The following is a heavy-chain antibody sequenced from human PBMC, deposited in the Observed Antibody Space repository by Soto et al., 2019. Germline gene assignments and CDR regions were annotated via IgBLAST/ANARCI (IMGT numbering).Heavy chain of an antibody. D-gene: IGHD6-13*01. CDR2: IYYSGST. CDR1: GGSISSSSYY. V-gene: IGHV4-39*07. CDR3: AREGVSSSWYNYYGMDV. J-gene: IGHJ6*02. Sequence: PSETLSLTCTVSGGSISSSSYYWGWIRQPPGKGLEWIGSIYYSGSTYYNPSLKSRVTISVDTSKNQFSLKLSSVTAAGTAVYYCAREGVSSSWYNYYGMDVWGQGTTVTVSS.